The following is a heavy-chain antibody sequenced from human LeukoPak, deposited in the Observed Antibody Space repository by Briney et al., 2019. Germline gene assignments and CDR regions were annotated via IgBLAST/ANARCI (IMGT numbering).Heavy chain of an antibody. D-gene: IGHD2-2*01. V-gene: IGHV5-51*01. CDR2: IYPGDSDT. CDR1: GYSFTSYW. CDR3: ARQVDAYPIVVVPADAFDI. J-gene: IGHJ3*02. Sequence: GESLKISCKGSGYSFTSYWIGWVRQMPGKGLEWMGIIYPGDSDTSYSPSFQGQVTISADKSISTAYLQWSSLKASDTAMYYCARQVDAYPIVVVPADAFDIWGQGTMVTVSS.